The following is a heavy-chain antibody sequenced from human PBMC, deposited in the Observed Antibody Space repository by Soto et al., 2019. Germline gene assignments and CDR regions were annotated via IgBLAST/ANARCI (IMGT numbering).Heavy chain of an antibody. D-gene: IGHD1-20*01. CDR2: IGFDGTNI. V-gene: IGHV3-33*01. J-gene: IGHJ4*02. CDR1: GFDFKTYG. CDR3: VRTACVINNCSYRGVR. Sequence: LRLSCVASGFDFKTYGMHWVRQAPGKGLEWVAVIGFDGTNIHYSDSVRGRFSISRDNSENTVSLQMNSLRVEDTALYYCVRTACVINNCSYRGVRWGQGTLVTVSS.